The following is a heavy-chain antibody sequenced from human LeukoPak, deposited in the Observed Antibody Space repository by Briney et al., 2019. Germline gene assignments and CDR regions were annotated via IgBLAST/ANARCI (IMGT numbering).Heavy chain of an antibody. CDR2: ISSSSSYI. CDR3: ARDRPAGTADY. CDR1: GFTFSSYS. J-gene: IGHJ4*02. D-gene: IGHD6-19*01. Sequence: GGSLRLSCAASGFTFSSYSMNWVRQAPGKGLEWVSSISSSSSYIYYADSVKGRFTISRDNSKNTLDLQMNSLRAEDTAVYYCARDRPAGTADYWGQGTLVTVSS. V-gene: IGHV3-21*01.